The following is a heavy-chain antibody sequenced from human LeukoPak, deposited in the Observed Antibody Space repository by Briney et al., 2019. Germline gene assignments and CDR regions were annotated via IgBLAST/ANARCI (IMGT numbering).Heavy chain of an antibody. CDR2: ISSSSTYI. CDR1: GFTFSSYS. CDR3: ARNRDSGNYYGGYAFDI. D-gene: IGHD1-26*01. Sequence: GRSLRLSCAASGFTFSSYSINCVRQAPGKGLECVSSISSSSTYIYYAASVQGRFTISRDNAKNSLYLQMNTLRTEDTAVLYCARNRDSGNYYGGYAFDIWGQGTVVTVSS. V-gene: IGHV3-21*01. J-gene: IGHJ3*02.